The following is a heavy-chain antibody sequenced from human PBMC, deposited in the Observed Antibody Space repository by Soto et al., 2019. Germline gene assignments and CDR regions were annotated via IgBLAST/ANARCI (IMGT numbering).Heavy chain of an antibody. V-gene: IGHV4-4*02. CDR3: ARYPGRITMVRAVIIEGGYFDY. CDR2: IHHSGSA. J-gene: IGHJ4*02. Sequence: SETLSLTCVVAGDSISSSAWWSWVRQPPGEGLEWIVEIHHSGSANYNPSLKSRVTISIDKSENQFSLRLTSVTAADTAVYYCARYPGRITMVRAVIIEGGYFDYWGQGTLVTVSS. CDR1: GDSISSSAW. D-gene: IGHD3-10*01.